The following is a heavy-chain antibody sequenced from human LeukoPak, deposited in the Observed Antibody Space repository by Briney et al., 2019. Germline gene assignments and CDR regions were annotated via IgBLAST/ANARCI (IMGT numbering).Heavy chain of an antibody. CDR2: INGDGSHS. CDR3: VKNSGWYCLDY. Sequence: GGSLRLSCGASGFSFSNYWMTWVRQAPGEGLEKVADINGDGSHSYCVDSVKGRFTLSRDNAKNSLFLQMNSLRAEDTAVYYCVKNSGWYCLDYWGQGTLVTVSS. V-gene: IGHV3-7*03. D-gene: IGHD6-13*01. J-gene: IGHJ4*02. CDR1: GFSFSNYW.